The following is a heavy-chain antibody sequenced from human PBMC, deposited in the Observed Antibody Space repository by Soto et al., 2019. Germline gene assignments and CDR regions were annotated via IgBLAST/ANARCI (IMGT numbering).Heavy chain of an antibody. CDR1: GYTFTSCC. CDR3: ARDATVQEFDL. Sequence: ASVKVSCKASGYTFTSCCISWVRQAPGQGLEWMGWISAYNGNTNYAQKLQGRVTMTTDTSTSTAYMELRSLRSDDTAVYYCARDATVQEFDLWGRGTLVTVSS. CDR2: ISAYNGNT. V-gene: IGHV1-18*04. D-gene: IGHD2-15*01. J-gene: IGHJ2*01.